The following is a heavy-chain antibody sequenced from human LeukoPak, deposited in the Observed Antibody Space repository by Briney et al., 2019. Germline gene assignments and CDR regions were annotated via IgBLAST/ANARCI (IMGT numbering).Heavy chain of an antibody. V-gene: IGHV4-34*01. CDR3: ARGGSRFMVRGVTIDY. J-gene: IGHJ4*02. Sequence: PSETLSLTCAVYGGSFSGYYWSWIRQPPGKGLEWIGEINHSGGTNYNPSLKSRVTISVDTSKNQFSLKLSSVTAADTAVYYCARGGSRFMVRGVTIDYWGQGTLVTVSS. CDR2: INHSGGT. CDR1: GGSFSGYY. D-gene: IGHD3-10*01.